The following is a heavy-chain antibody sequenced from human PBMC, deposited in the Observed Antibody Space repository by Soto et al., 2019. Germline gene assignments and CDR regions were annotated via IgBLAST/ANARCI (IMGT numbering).Heavy chain of an antibody. Sequence: SETLSLTCAVYGGSFSGYYWSWIRQPPGKGLEWIGEINQSGSTNDSPCLKSRVTISVDTSKNQFSLKLSSVTAADTAVHYCARRPGYSSGWGTFDYWGQGTLVTVSS. CDR2: INQSGST. D-gene: IGHD6-19*01. CDR3: ARRPGYSSGWGTFDY. J-gene: IGHJ4*02. CDR1: GGSFSGYY. V-gene: IGHV4-34*01.